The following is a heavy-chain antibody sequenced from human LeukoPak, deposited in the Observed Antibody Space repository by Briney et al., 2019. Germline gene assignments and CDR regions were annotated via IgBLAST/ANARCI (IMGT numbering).Heavy chain of an antibody. V-gene: IGHV4-59*01. CDR1: GVSISSYY. CDR3: ARGSDDFQH. J-gene: IGHJ1*01. Sequence: PPETLSLTCTVSGVSISSYYWSWIRQPPGKGLEWIGYIYYSGSTNYNPSLKSRVTISVDTSKNQFSLKLSSVTAADTAVYYCARGSDDFQHWGQGTLVTVSS. CDR2: IYYSGST. D-gene: IGHD5-24*01.